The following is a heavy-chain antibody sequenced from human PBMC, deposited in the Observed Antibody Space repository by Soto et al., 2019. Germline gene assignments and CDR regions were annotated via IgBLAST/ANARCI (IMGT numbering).Heavy chain of an antibody. CDR1: GYTLTELS. Sequence: ASVKVSFKISGYTLTELSMHSVRQAPGKGLEWMGGFDPEDGETIYAQKFQGRVTMTEDTSTDTAYMELSSLRSEDTAVYYCAPWNNWNWFDPWGQGTMVTVSS. D-gene: IGHD1-1*01. J-gene: IGHJ5*02. V-gene: IGHV1-24*01. CDR2: FDPEDGET. CDR3: APWNNWNWFDP.